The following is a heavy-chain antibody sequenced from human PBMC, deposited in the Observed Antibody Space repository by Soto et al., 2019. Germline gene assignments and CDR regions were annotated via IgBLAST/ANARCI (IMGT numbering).Heavy chain of an antibody. V-gene: IGHV3-15*07. D-gene: IGHD4-4*01. CDR2: IKSKSDGGTA. CDR3: VTSSPFDL. CDR1: GFTFSNGW. Sequence: VQLVESGGGLVKPGGSLRLSCAASGFTFSNGWMNWVRQAPGKGLEWVGHIKSKSDGGTADYAAPVKGRFTISRDDSKSTVFLEMNSVTTEDTAFYYCVTSSPFDLWGQGTLVTVSS. J-gene: IGHJ4*02.